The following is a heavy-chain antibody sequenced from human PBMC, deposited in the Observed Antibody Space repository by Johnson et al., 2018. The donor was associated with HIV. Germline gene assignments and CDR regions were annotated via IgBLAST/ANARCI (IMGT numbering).Heavy chain of an antibody. CDR1: GFTFSSYG. CDR3: ASISLGAFDI. Sequence: QVQLVESGGGVVQPGGSLRLSCVASGFTFSSYGMHWVRQAPGKGLEWVAFIRYDGSNKYYADSVTGRFTISRDNSKNTLYLQMGSLRAEDMAVYFCASISLGAFDIWGQGTLVTVSS. CDR2: IRYDGSNK. D-gene: IGHD2-21*01. V-gene: IGHV3-30*02. J-gene: IGHJ3*02.